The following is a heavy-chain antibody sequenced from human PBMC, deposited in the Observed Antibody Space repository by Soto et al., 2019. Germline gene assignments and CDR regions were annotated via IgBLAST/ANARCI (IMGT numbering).Heavy chain of an antibody. V-gene: IGHV4-34*01. CDR1: GGPFIGYY. Sequence: SESLSLTCAVYGGPFIGYYWSWIRQPPGKGLEWIGEINHSGSTNYNPSLKSRVSMSVDTSKKNFSLKLNFVTAADTAVYYCARRPSYGPGNYSGRRSGLDVWDQGTTVTVSS. CDR3: ARRPSYGPGNYSGRRSGLDV. CDR2: INHSGST. D-gene: IGHD3-10*01. J-gene: IGHJ6*02.